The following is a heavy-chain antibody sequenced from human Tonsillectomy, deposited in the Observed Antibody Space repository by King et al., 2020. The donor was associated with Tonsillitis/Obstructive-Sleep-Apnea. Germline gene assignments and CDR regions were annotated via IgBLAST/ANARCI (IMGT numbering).Heavy chain of an antibody. Sequence: QLQESGPGLVKPSETLALTCSVSGGSISGYYWSWIRQSPGKGLEWIGYIYNSGTTNYNPSLKSRATISVDTSKNQLSLKLRSVTAADTAVYYCARVDSAYDSSFDYWGQGTRVTVSS. CDR2: IYNSGTT. D-gene: IGHD5-12*01. CDR3: ARVDSAYDSSFDY. V-gene: IGHV4-59*01. J-gene: IGHJ4*02. CDR1: GGSISGYY.